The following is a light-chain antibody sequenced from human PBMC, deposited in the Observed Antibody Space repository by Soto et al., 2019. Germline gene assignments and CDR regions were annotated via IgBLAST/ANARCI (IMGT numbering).Light chain of an antibody. CDR1: QGIRSW. Sequence: DIPMTQSPSSVSASVGDRVTITCRASQGIRSWLAWYQQRPGKAPKLLISAASSLQSAVPSRFIASGSGTDFTLTISSLQTDDFATYDCQHSDTFPATIGGGTKVEIK. CDR3: QHSDTFPAT. J-gene: IGKJ4*01. CDR2: AAS. V-gene: IGKV1D-12*01.